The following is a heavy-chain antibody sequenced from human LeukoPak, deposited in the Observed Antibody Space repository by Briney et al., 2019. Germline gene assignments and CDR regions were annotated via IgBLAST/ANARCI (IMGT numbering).Heavy chain of an antibody. CDR2: ISSSGSTI. J-gene: IGHJ4*02. D-gene: IGHD6-13*01. Sequence: GGSLRLSCAASGFTFSSYAMSWIRQAPGKGLEWVSYISSSGSTIYYADSVKGRFTISRDNAKNSLYLQMNSLRAEDTAVYYCARDRGSSWFPTFDYWGQGTLVTVSS. V-gene: IGHV3-11*01. CDR1: GFTFSSYA. CDR3: ARDRGSSWFPTFDY.